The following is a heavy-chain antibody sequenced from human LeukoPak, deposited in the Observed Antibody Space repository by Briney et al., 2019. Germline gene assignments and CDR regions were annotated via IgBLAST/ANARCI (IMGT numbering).Heavy chain of an antibody. CDR3: VREIYVVGPAAFDI. CDR1: GFTFRTYA. J-gene: IGHJ3*02. V-gene: IGHV3-30*03. D-gene: IGHD1-26*01. CDR2: MSHDGVKI. Sequence: GGSLRLSCAASGFTFRTYAMHWVRQAPGKGLEWVAFMSHDGVKIFHADSVKGRFTISRDNSKNTLYLQMNSLRAEDTAVYFCVREIYVVGPAAFDIWGQGTMVTVSS.